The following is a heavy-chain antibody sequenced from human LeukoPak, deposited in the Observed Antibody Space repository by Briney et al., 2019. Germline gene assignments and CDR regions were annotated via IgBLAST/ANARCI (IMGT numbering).Heavy chain of an antibody. D-gene: IGHD1-20*01. CDR2: IWFDASNK. J-gene: IGHJ3*02. CDR1: GFTFTDAW. Sequence: GGSLRLSCAASGFTFTDAWMSWVRQAPGKGLEWVAVIWFDASNKSYADSVKGRFTISRDNSKNTLYLQMNSLRAEDTAVYYCAKDRGNWNPDAFDIWGQGTVVTVSS. V-gene: IGHV3-33*06. CDR3: AKDRGNWNPDAFDI.